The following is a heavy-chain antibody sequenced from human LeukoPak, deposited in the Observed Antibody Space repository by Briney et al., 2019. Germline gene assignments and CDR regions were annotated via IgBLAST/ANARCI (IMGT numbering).Heavy chain of an antibody. J-gene: IGHJ3*02. CDR1: GFTFSSYA. D-gene: IGHD6-13*01. V-gene: IGHV3-64*01. Sequence: GESLKISCAASGFTFSSYAMHWVRQAPGKGLEYVSAISSNGGSTYYANSVKGRFTISRDNSKNTLYLQMGSLRAEDMAVYYCARLQLVRAFDIWGQGTMVTVSS. CDR3: ARLQLVRAFDI. CDR2: ISSNGGST.